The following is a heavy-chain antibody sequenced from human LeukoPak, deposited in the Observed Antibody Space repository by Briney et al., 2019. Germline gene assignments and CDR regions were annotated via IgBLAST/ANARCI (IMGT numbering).Heavy chain of an antibody. CDR1: GFIFDNYG. D-gene: IGHD1-26*01. J-gene: IGHJ4*02. CDR3: ARVHTAGGYSGTDY. Sequence: GGSLRLSGAASGFIFDNYGMTWVRQAPGKGLEWVSGTNWNGGSTGYADSVKGRFIISRDNAKNCLYLQMNSLRAEDTALYHCARVHTAGGYSGTDYWGQGTLVTVSS. CDR2: TNWNGGST. V-gene: IGHV3-20*01.